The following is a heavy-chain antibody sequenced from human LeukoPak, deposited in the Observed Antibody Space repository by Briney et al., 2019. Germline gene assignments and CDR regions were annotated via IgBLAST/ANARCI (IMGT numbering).Heavy chain of an antibody. CDR1: GFTVSSNY. Sequence: GGSLRLSCAASGFTVSSNYMSWVRQAPGEGLEWVSVIYSGGSTYYADSVKGRFTISRDNSKNTLYLQMNSLRAEDTAVYYCAREGAYSGSYFDYWGQGTLVTVSS. D-gene: IGHD1-26*01. CDR2: IYSGGST. CDR3: AREGAYSGSYFDY. J-gene: IGHJ4*02. V-gene: IGHV3-53*01.